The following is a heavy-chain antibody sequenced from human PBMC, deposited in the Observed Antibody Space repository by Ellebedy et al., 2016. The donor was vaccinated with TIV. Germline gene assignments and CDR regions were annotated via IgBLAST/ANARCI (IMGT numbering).Heavy chain of an antibody. Sequence: GESLKISCAASGFTFSPYAMAWVRQAPGKGLEWVSGIVGSGAEKYADSVKGRFTISRDNSKRTVDRQMRSVRAEDTAVYFCAKDRTSGDGYWVFDSWGQGTMVSVSS. V-gene: IGHV3-23*01. CDR3: AKDRTSGDGYWVFDS. CDR1: GFTFSPYA. CDR2: IVGSGA. D-gene: IGHD2-21*02. J-gene: IGHJ4*02.